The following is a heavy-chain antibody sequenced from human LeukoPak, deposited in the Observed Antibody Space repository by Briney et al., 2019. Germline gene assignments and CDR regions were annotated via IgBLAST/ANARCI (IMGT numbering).Heavy chain of an antibody. Sequence: KFSCWASGGTFSSYAISWVRQAPGQGVEWMGRIISVVDISNYAQKFQDRVTITADKSTSTAFLVLSSLRSDDTAVYYCARDHSSGWRIFDFWGQGTLVTVSS. D-gene: IGHD6-19*01. J-gene: IGHJ4*02. CDR3: ARDHSSGWRIFDF. CDR2: IISVVDIS. CDR1: GGTFSSYA. V-gene: IGHV1-69*04.